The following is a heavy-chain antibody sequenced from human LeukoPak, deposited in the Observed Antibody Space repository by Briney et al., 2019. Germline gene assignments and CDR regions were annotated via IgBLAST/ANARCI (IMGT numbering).Heavy chain of an antibody. J-gene: IGHJ5*02. D-gene: IGHD6-19*01. CDR3: ARDWRDSSGRFDP. Sequence: SETLSLTCAVYGGSFSGYYWSWIRQPPGKGLEWIGEINHSGSTNYNPSLKSRVTISVDTSKNQFSLKLSSVTAADTAVYYCARDWRDSSGRFDPWGQGTLVTVSS. V-gene: IGHV4-34*01. CDR2: INHSGST. CDR1: GGSFSGYY.